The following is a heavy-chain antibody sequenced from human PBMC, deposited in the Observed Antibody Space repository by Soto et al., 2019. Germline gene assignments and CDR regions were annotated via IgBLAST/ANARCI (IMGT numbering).Heavy chain of an antibody. CDR3: ARGGPGPGPGSSWYHIGFDY. Sequence: ASVKVSCKASGYTFTSYAMHWVRQAPGQRLEWMGWINAGNGNTKYSQKFQGRVTITRDTSASTAYMELSSLRSEDTAVYYCARGGPGPGPGSSWYHIGFDYWGQGTLVTVSS. J-gene: IGHJ4*02. CDR1: GYTFTSYA. V-gene: IGHV1-3*01. D-gene: IGHD6-13*01. CDR2: INAGNGNT.